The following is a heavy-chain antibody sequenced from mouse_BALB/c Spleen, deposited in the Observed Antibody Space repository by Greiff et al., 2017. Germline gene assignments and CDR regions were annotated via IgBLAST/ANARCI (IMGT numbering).Heavy chain of an antibody. J-gene: IGHJ1*01. V-gene: IGHV5-6*01. CDR3: ARHGYDWYFGV. CDR1: GFTFSSYG. Sequence: EVKVVESGGDLVKPGGSLKLSCAASGFTFSSYGMSWVRQTPDKRLEWVATISSGGSYTYYPDSVKGRFTISRDNAKNTLYLQMSSLKSEDTAMYYCARHGYDWYFGVWGEGTTVTVSS. CDR2: ISSGGSYT. D-gene: IGHD2-2*01.